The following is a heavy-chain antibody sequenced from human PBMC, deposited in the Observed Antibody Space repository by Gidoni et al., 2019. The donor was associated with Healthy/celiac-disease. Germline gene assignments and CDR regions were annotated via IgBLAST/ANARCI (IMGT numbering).Heavy chain of an antibody. Sequence: QVQLQESGPGLVKPSETLSLTCTVSGGSISSYYWSWIRQPPGKGLEWIGYIYYSGSTNYNPSLKSRVTISVDTSKNQFSLKLSSVTAADTAVYYCVGHMRWFDPWGQGTLVTVSS. CDR3: VGHMRWFDP. J-gene: IGHJ5*02. CDR2: IYYSGST. CDR1: GGSISSYY. V-gene: IGHV4-59*08.